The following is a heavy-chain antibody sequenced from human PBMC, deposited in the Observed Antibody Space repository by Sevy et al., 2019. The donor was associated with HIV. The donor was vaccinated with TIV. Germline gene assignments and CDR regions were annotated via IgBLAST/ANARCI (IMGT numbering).Heavy chain of an antibody. D-gene: IGHD5-18*01. J-gene: IGHJ4*02. CDR1: GFTFSSYW. CDR2: IKQDGSEK. V-gene: IGHV3-7*01. CDR3: ARVSRGYSYGPDY. Sequence: GGSLRLSCAASGFTFSSYWMNWVRQAPGKGLEWVANIKQDGSEKNYVDSVKGRFTISRDNAKNSLYLQMNSLRAEDTAVYYCARVSRGYSYGPDYWGQGTLVTVSS.